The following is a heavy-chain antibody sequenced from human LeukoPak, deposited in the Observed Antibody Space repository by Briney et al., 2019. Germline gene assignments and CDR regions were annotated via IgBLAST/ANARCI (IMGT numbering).Heavy chain of an antibody. D-gene: IGHD6-6*01. V-gene: IGHV3-23*01. CDR1: GFTFSSYA. CDR3: AKDYSNIAARSAFDY. CDR2: ISASGTST. J-gene: IGHJ4*02. Sequence: GGSLRLSCAASGFTFSSYAMGWVRQAPGKGLEWVSAISASGTSTYYADSVKGRFTISRDNSKNTLYLQMNSLRAEDTAVYYCAKDYSNIAARSAFDYWGQGTLVTVSS.